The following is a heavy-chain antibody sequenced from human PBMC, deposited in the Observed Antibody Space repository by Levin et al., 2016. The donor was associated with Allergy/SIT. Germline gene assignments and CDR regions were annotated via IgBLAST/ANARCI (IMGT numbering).Heavy chain of an antibody. J-gene: IGHJ5*02. CDR3: AKLSAVAGTTNWFDP. CDR1: RFTFSTYA. V-gene: IGHV3-23*01. Sequence: GGSLRLSCAASRFTFSTYAMSWVRQAPGKGLEWVSTISASGSSTYYADSVKGRFTISRDNSKNTLYLQMNSLRAEDTAVYYCAKLSAVAGTTNWFDPWGQGTLVTVSS. CDR2: ISASGSST. D-gene: IGHD6-19*01.